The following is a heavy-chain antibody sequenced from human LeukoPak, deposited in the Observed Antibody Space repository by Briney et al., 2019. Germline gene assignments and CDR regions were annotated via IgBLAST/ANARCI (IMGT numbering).Heavy chain of an antibody. V-gene: IGHV3-7*01. CDR1: GFTFRNYW. CDR2: IKQDGSEE. D-gene: IGHD1-26*01. Sequence: GGSLRLSCAASGFTFRNYWMSWVRQAPGKGLEWVANIKQDGSEEHYVDSGKGRLTISRDNAKNSMSLQMKSLRAEDTAVYFCARLASAIVGATYYYYYMDVWGKGTTVTISS. J-gene: IGHJ6*03. CDR3: ARLASAIVGATYYYYYMDV.